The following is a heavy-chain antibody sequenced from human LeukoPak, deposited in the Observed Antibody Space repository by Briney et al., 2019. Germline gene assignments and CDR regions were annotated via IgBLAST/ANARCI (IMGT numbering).Heavy chain of an antibody. D-gene: IGHD1-7*01. CDR1: GFTFSNAW. V-gene: IGHV3-15*01. CDR3: ATDRRTRSDY. Sequence: GGSLRLSCAASGFTFSNAWMSWARQAPGKGLEWVGRIKGKSDGETTDYATPVKGRFTISRDDSKNTLYLQMNSLTTEDAAVYYCATDRRTRSDYWGQGTLVTVSS. J-gene: IGHJ4*02. CDR2: IKGKSDGETT.